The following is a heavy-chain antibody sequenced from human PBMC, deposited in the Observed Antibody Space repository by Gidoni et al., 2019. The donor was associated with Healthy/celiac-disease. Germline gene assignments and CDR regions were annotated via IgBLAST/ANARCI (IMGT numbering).Heavy chain of an antibody. D-gene: IGHD3-10*01. Sequence: EVQLLESGGGLVQPGGSLRLSCAASGFTFSSYAMSWVRQAPGKGLEWVSAISGSVGSTYYAASVKGRFTISRDNSKNTLYLQMNSLRAEDTAVYYCAIDKEESTYYYYYGMDVWGQGTTVTVSS. CDR3: AIDKEESTYYYYYGMDV. V-gene: IGHV3-23*01. CDR1: GFTFSSYA. J-gene: IGHJ6*02. CDR2: ISGSVGST.